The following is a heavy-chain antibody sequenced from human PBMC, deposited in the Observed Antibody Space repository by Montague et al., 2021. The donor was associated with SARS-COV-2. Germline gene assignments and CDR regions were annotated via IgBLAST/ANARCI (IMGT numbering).Heavy chain of an antibody. CDR1: GFTFSTFW. J-gene: IGHJ4*02. CDR2: IKQEGSEK. Sequence: SLRLSCAASGFTFSTFWMTWVRQVPGKGLEWVANIKQEGSEKYYVDSVKGRFTISRDNAKNSLYLQLDSLRAEDTAVYYCARGYDSSGYRYWGQGTLVTVSS. CDR3: ARGYDSSGYRY. V-gene: IGHV3-7*05. D-gene: IGHD3-22*01.